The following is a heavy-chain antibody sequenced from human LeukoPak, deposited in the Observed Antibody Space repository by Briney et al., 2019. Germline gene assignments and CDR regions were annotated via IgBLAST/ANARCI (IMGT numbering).Heavy chain of an antibody. D-gene: IGHD3-10*01. CDR2: IIPIFGTA. CDR1: GGTFSSYA. V-gene: IGHV1-69*01. Sequence: SVKVPCKASGGTFSSYAISWVRQAPGQGLEWMGGIIPIFGTANYAQKFQARVTITADESTSTAYMELSSLRSEDTAVYYCARVYYGSGSYYFDYWGQGTLVTVSS. J-gene: IGHJ4*02. CDR3: ARVYYGSGSYYFDY.